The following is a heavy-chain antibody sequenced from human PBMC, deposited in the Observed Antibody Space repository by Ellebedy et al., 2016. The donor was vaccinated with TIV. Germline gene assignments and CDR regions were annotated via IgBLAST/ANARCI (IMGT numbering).Heavy chain of an antibody. CDR3: AKSGEDAFDI. D-gene: IGHD3-10*01. J-gene: IGHJ3*02. V-gene: IGHV3-9*03. CDR2: ISWNSGSI. CDR1: GFTFDDYA. Sequence: SLKISCAASGFTFDDYAMHWVRQAPGKGLEWVSGISWNSGSIGYADSVKGRFTISRDNAKNSLYLQMNSLRAEDMALYYCAKSGEDAFDIWGQGTMVTVSS.